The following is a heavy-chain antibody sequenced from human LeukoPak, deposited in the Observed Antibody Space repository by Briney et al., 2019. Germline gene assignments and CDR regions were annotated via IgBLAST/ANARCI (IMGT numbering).Heavy chain of an antibody. J-gene: IGHJ2*01. D-gene: IGHD1-26*01. V-gene: IGHV3-30-3*01. CDR2: ISYDGSNK. Sequence: GGSLRLSCAGSGFTFSSYAMHWVRQAPGKGLEWVAVISYDGSNKYYADSVKGRFTISRDNSKNTLYLQMNSLRAEDTAVYYCARDRGSYDWYFDLWGRGTLVTVSS. CDR3: ARDRGSYDWYFDL. CDR1: GFTFSSYA.